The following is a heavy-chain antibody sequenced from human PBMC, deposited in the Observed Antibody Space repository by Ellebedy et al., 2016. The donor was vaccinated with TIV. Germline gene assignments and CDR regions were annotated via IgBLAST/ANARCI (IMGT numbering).Heavy chain of an antibody. CDR2: MNNNGGNT. J-gene: IGHJ4*03. CDR1: GFTFRHYA. V-gene: IGHV3-64D*06. Sequence: GGSLRLSCSASGFTFRHYAMHWVRQAPGKGLEYVSAMNNNGGNTYYADSVKGRFTISRDNSKNTLYLQMNSLRPEDTAMYYCVKDRGDIIRDFDYWGQGTTVTVSP. D-gene: IGHD2-21*02. CDR3: VKDRGDIIRDFDY.